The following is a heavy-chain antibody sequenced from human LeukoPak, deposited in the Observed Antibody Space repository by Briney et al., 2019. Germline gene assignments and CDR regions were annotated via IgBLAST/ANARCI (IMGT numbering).Heavy chain of an antibody. J-gene: IGHJ4*02. V-gene: IGHV3-21*01. D-gene: IGHD6-13*01. Sequence: PGGSLRLSCAASGFTFSSYSMNWVRQAPGKGLEWVSSISSSSSYIYYADSVKGRFTISRDNAKNSLYLQMNSLRAEDTAVYYCARDHLIAVALFDYWGQGTLVTVSS. CDR2: ISSSSSYI. CDR1: GFTFSSYS. CDR3: ARDHLIAVALFDY.